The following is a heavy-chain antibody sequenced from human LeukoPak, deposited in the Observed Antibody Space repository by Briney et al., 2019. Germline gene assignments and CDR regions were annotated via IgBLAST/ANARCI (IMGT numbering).Heavy chain of an antibody. V-gene: IGHV4-39*01. CDR2: IYYSGNT. CDR1: GGSIGSSAHH. CDR3: ARLRSGSPAEY. D-gene: IGHD1-26*01. J-gene: IGHJ4*02. Sequence: PSETPSLTCTVSGGSIGSSAHHWGWIRQPPGKGLEWIGSIYYSGNTYYNPSLKSRVTISVDTSNNQFSLKLSSVTAADTAVYYCARLRSGSPAEYWGQGTLVSVSS.